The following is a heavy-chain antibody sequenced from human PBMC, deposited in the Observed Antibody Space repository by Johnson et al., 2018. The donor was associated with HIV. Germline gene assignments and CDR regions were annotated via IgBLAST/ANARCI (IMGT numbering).Heavy chain of an antibody. CDR2: IYSGGST. CDR1: GFTVDSNY. J-gene: IGHJ3*02. D-gene: IGHD2-8*02. CDR3: TRSSILVPDALDI. V-gene: IGHV3-53*01. Sequence: VHLVESGGGLMQPGGSLRLSCAASGFTVDSNYMSWVRQAPGKGLEWVSVIYSGGSTYYADSVKGRFTISRDKSKNTLNLQMNSLRAEDTAVYYCTRSSILVPDALDIWGQGTMVTVSS.